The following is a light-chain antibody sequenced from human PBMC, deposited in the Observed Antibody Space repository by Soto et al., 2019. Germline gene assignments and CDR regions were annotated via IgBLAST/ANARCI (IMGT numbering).Light chain of an antibody. J-gene: IGLJ1*01. CDR2: EVS. Sequence: QSVLTQPASVSGSPGQSITLSCTGNSSVFGSYNLVSWYQQHPGKAPKLMIYEVSKRPSGVSNRFSGSKSGNTASLTISGLQAEDVADYYCCSYAGSSTYVFGTGTKVTVL. V-gene: IGLV2-23*02. CDR3: CSYAGSSTYV. CDR1: SSVFGSYNL.